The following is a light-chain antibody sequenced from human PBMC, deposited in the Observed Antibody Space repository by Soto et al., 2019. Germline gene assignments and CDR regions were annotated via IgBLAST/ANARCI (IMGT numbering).Light chain of an antibody. J-gene: IGLJ2*01. CDR1: SSDVGGYNY. CDR2: DVN. Sequence: QSVLTQPASMSGSPGQSITISCTGTSSDVGGYNYVSWYRQYPGKAPKLMIYDVNNRPSGVSNRFSGSKSGNTASLTISGLQAEDEADYYCSSHSSSSTLVVFGGGTKLTVL. V-gene: IGLV2-14*03. CDR3: SSHSSSSTLVV.